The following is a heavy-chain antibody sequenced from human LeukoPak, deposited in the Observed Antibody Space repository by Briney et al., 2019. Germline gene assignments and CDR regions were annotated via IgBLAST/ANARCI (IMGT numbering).Heavy chain of an antibody. CDR1: GFTFSSYS. CDR3: ARDNEWLVCDY. D-gene: IGHD6-19*01. CDR2: ISGSGGST. J-gene: IGHJ4*02. Sequence: PGGSLRLSCAASGFTFSSYSMNWVRQAPGKGLEWVSAISGSGGSTYYADSVKGRFTISRDNSKNTLYLQMNSLRAEDTAVYYCARDNEWLVCDYWGQGTLVTVSS. V-gene: IGHV3-23*01.